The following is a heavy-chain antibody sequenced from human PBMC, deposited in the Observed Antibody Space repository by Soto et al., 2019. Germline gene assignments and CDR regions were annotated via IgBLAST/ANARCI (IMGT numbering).Heavy chain of an antibody. J-gene: IGHJ3*02. CDR1: GYSFTSYW. Sequence: GESLKISCKGSGYSFTSYWIGWVRQMPGKGLEWMGIIYPGDSDTRYSPSFQGQVTISADKSISTAYLQWSSLKASDTAMYYCARLKTLRYFDWSDDAFDIWGQGTMVTVSS. D-gene: IGHD3-9*01. CDR2: IYPGDSDT. CDR3: ARLKTLRYFDWSDDAFDI. V-gene: IGHV5-51*01.